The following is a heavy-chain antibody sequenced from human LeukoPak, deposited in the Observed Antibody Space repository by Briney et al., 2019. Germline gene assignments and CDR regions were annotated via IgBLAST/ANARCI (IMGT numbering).Heavy chain of an antibody. CDR2: IIPIFGAA. Sequence: ASVKVSCKASGGTFSRYAISWVRQAPGQGLEWMGGIIPIFGAANYAQKFQGRVTITTDESTSTAYMELSSLRTEDTAVYYCARVVPATSYYYYYYMDVWGKATTVTVSS. CDR3: ARVVPATSYYYYYYMDV. D-gene: IGHD2-2*01. CDR1: GGTFSRYA. V-gene: IGHV1-69*05. J-gene: IGHJ6*03.